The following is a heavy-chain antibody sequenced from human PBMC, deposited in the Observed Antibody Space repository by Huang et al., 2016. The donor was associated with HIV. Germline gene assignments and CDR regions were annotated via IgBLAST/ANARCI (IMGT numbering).Heavy chain of an antibody. Sequence: QVQLVQSGAEVKNPGASVRVSCKASGYTFTDSNIHWVRQAPGEGLEWRGWSNPKRGGTIYAQRCQGRITMTRDTTISTVHMDLRRIQSDDTAVYFCARDWSFGSSTSPADWGQGTLVTVSS. D-gene: IGHD6-6*01. CDR1: GYTFTDSN. V-gene: IGHV1-2*02. CDR2: SNPKRGGT. J-gene: IGHJ4*02. CDR3: ARDWSFGSSTSPAD.